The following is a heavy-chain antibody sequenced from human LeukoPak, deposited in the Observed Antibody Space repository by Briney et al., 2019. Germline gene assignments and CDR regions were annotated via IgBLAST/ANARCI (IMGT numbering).Heavy chain of an antibody. Sequence: GGSLRLSCAASGFTFSSYDMTWVRQAPGKGLEWVANIKQDGSEKYYVDSVKGRFTISRDNAKNSLYLQMNSLRVEDSAVYYCATDLIHYYASGAKTWGQGTLVTVSS. CDR2: IKQDGSEK. D-gene: IGHD3-10*01. J-gene: IGHJ5*02. CDR1: GFTFSSYD. V-gene: IGHV3-7*01. CDR3: ATDLIHYYASGAKT.